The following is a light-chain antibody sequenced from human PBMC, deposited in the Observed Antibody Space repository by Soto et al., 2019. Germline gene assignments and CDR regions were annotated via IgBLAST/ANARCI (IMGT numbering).Light chain of an antibody. CDR1: SSNIGAGYD. CDR3: QSYDSSLSGHYV. CDR2: GNS. V-gene: IGLV1-40*01. Sequence: QSVLTQPPSVXGAPGQRVTISCTGSSSNIGAGYDVHWYQQLPGTAPKLLIYGNSNRPSGVPDRFSGSKSGTSASLAITGLQAEDEADYYCQSYDSSLSGHYVFGTGTKVTVL. J-gene: IGLJ1*01.